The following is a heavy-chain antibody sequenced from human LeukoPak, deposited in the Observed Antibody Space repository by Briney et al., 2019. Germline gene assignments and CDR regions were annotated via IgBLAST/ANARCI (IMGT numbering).Heavy chain of an antibody. CDR1: GFTFSDYY. CDR2: ISSSGSTI. V-gene: IGHV3-11*01. Sequence: GGSLRLSCAASGFTFSDYYMSWIRQAPGKGLEWVSYISSSGSTIYYADSVKGRFTISRDNAKNSLYLQMNSLRAEDTAVYYCARYMVRGVKPFDYWGQGTLVTVSS. D-gene: IGHD3-10*01. CDR3: ARYMVRGVKPFDY. J-gene: IGHJ4*02.